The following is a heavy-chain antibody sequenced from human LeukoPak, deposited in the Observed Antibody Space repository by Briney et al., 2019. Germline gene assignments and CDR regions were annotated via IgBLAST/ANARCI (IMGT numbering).Heavy chain of an antibody. Sequence: GGSLRLSCAASGFTFSDYYMSWIRQAPGKGLEWVSYISSSGSTIYYADSVKGRFTISRDNAKNSLYLQMNSLRAEDTAVYYCASQMGFYGDYVIEWQDAFDIWGQGTMVTVSS. V-gene: IGHV3-11*01. J-gene: IGHJ3*02. D-gene: IGHD4-17*01. CDR3: ASQMGFYGDYVIEWQDAFDI. CDR2: ISSSGSTI. CDR1: GFTFSDYY.